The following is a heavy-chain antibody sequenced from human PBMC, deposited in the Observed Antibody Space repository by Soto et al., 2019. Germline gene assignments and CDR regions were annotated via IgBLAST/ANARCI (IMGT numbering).Heavy chain of an antibody. J-gene: IGHJ5*02. V-gene: IGHV3-48*02. D-gene: IGHD4-17*01. Sequence: EVQLVESGGGLVQPGGSLRLSCAASGFTCSSYSMNWVRQAPGKGLEWVSYISSSSSTIYYADSVKGRFTISRDNAKNSLYLQMNSLRDEDTAVYYCGRPRGTTVTTFNWFDPWGQGTLVTVSS. CDR2: ISSSSSTI. CDR3: GRPRGTTVTTFNWFDP. CDR1: GFTCSSYS.